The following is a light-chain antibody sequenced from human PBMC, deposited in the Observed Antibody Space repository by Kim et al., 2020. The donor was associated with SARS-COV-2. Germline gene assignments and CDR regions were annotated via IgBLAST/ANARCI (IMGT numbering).Light chain of an antibody. V-gene: IGKV1-12*02. CDR3: QQGNRFPFT. Sequence: ASGGDRVTITCRASHDISTWLAWYQQRPGTTPKLLIHSASRLHGGVPSRFTGSGSGTDFTLTISSLQPEDSAIYYCQQGNRFPFTFGPGTKVDIK. J-gene: IGKJ3*01. CDR1: HDISTW. CDR2: SAS.